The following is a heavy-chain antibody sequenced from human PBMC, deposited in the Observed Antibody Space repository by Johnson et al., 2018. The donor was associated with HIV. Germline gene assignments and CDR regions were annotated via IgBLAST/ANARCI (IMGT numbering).Heavy chain of an antibody. Sequence: VQLVESGGGLVQPGGSLRLSCAASGFTFSSYEMNWVRQAPGKGLEWVSYISSSGSTIYYADSVKGRFTISRDNSKNTLYLQMNSLRAEDTAVYYCARSMTTVTVAFDIWGQGTMVTVSS. D-gene: IGHD4-17*01. V-gene: IGHV3-48*03. CDR2: ISSSGSTI. J-gene: IGHJ3*02. CDR1: GFTFSSYE. CDR3: ARSMTTVTVAFDI.